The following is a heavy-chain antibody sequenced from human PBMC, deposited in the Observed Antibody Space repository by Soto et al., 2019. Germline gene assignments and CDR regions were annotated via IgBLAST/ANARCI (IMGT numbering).Heavy chain of an antibody. CDR2: ISGSGGST. CDR3: AKRPRLSGYVQYFDY. Sequence: GGSLRLSCAASGFTFSSYAMSWVRQAPGKGLEWVSAISGSGGSTYYADSVKGRFTISRDNSKNTLYLQMNSLRAEDTAVYYCAKRPRLSGYVQYFDYWGQGTLVTVSS. CDR1: GFTFSSYA. J-gene: IGHJ4*02. D-gene: IGHD5-12*01. V-gene: IGHV3-23*01.